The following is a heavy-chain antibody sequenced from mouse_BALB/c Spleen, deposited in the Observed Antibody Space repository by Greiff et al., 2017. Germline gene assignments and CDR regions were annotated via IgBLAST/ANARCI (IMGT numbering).Heavy chain of an antibody. Sequence: VQLKESGPDLVKPSQSLSLTCTVTGYSITSGYSWHWIRQFPGNKLEWMGYIHYSGSTNYNPYLKSRISITRDTSKNQFFLQLNSVTTEDTATYYCILITTAFYAIDYWGQGTSVTVSS. CDR1: GYSITSGYS. CDR2: IHYSGST. J-gene: IGHJ4*01. D-gene: IGHD1-2*01. CDR3: ILITTAFYAIDY. V-gene: IGHV3-1*02.